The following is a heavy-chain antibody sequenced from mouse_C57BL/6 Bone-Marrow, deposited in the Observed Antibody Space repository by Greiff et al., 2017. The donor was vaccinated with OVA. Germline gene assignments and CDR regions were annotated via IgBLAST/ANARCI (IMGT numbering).Heavy chain of an antibody. D-gene: IGHD4-1*01. CDR2: INYDGSST. CDR1: GFTFSDYY. J-gene: IGHJ1*03. Sequence: EVKVVESEGGLVQPGSSMKLSCTASGFTFSDYYMAWVRQVPEKGLEWIANINYDGSSTYYLDSLKSRFIISRDNAKNILYLQMSSLKSEDTATYYCARDLGSHWYFDVWGTGTTVTVSS. CDR3: ARDLGSHWYFDV. V-gene: IGHV5-16*01.